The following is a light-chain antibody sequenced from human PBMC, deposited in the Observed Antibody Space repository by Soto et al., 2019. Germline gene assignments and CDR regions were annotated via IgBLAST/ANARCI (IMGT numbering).Light chain of an antibody. Sequence: QSALTQPAAVSGSPGQSITLSCTGTSSDVGGYNYVSWYQQHPGKAPKLMIYEVTYRPSGVSNRFSGSKSGNTASLTISGLQAEDEADYYCSSYTSSSPLIFGGGTKLTVL. CDR2: EVT. J-gene: IGLJ2*01. V-gene: IGLV2-14*01. CDR3: SSYTSSSPLI. CDR1: SSDVGGYNY.